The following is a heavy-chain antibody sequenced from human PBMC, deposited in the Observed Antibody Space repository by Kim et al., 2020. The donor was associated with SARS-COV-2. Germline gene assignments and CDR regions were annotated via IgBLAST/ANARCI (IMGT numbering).Heavy chain of an antibody. CDR3: AKESGWRSYFAWSYYYCGMGV. Sequence: GGSLRLSCAASGFTFSSYGMHWVRQAPGKGLEWVAVISYDGSNKYYADSVKGRFTISRDNSKNTLYLQMNSLRAEDTAVYYCAKESGWRSYFAWSYYYCGMGVWGQGTPGTVSS. D-gene: IGHD3-10*01. CDR2: ISYDGSNK. J-gene: IGHJ6*02. V-gene: IGHV3-30*18. CDR1: GFTFSSYG.